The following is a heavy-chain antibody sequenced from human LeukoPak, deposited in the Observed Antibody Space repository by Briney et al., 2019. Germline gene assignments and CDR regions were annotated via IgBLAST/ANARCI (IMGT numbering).Heavy chain of an antibody. Sequence: GGSLRLSCVASGFTFTNYAMSWVRQAPGKGLEWVSAITGSDGTSHYADSVKGRFTISRDNSKSTLYLQVNSLRAEDTAVYYCAKWGDYDILTGYYVPDYWGQGTLVTVSS. CDR3: AKWGDYDILTGYYVPDY. CDR1: GFTFTNYA. J-gene: IGHJ4*02. D-gene: IGHD3-9*01. CDR2: ITGSDGTS. V-gene: IGHV3-23*01.